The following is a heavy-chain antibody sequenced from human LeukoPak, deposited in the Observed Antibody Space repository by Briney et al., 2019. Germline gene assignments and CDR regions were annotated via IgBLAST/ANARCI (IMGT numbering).Heavy chain of an antibody. V-gene: IGHV4-59*08. Sequence: SETLSLTCTVSGASIRSYYWSWIRRPPGKGLEWIGYIYYSGSTSYNPSLKSRVTISVDTSKNQFSLKLSSVTAADTAVYYCARVEYYYDSSGYFRFWFDPWGQGTLVTVSS. D-gene: IGHD3-22*01. CDR2: IYYSGST. CDR3: ARVEYYYDSSGYFRFWFDP. CDR1: GASIRSYY. J-gene: IGHJ5*02.